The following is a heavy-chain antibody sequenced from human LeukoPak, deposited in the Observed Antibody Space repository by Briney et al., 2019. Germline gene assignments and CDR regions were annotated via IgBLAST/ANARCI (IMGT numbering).Heavy chain of an antibody. CDR2: INHSGST. V-gene: IGHV4-34*01. J-gene: IGHJ6*03. CDR3: ARGRATMVRGGRDYYYCYMDV. D-gene: IGHD3-10*01. Sequence: SETLSLTCAVYGGSFSGYYWSWIRQPPGKGLEWIGEINHSGSTNYNPSLKSRVTISVDTSKNQLSLKLSSVTAADTAVYYCARGRATMVRGGRDYYYCYMDVWGKGTTVTVSS. CDR1: GGSFSGYY.